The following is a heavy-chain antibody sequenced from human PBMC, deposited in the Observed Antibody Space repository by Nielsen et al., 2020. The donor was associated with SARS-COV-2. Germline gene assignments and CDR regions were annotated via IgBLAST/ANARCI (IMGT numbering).Heavy chain of an antibody. Sequence: GGSLRLSCAASGFTFSNHAMHWVRQAPGKGLEWLTIISYDGNQHYADSVKGRFTISRDNSKDTLYLQLNSLRPEDTAVYFCARETIDYTSSFVDYWGQGTLVTVSP. J-gene: IGHJ4*02. D-gene: IGHD4-11*01. CDR2: ISYDGNQ. CDR1: GFTFSNHA. V-gene: IGHV3-30*03. CDR3: ARETIDYTSSFVDY.